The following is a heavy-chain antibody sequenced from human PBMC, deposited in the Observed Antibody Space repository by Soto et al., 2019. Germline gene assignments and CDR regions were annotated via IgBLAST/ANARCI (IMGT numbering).Heavy chain of an antibody. CDR3: ARAIKSAYAY. Sequence: EVQLVESGGGLVQPGESLRLSCAASGLTLSSHWIGWVLQAPGTGLEWVATINQDGTERFYVESLEGRSTISRDTAQNSLYLEVHSLRAEATALYYCARAIKSAYAYWGRGALVTVSS. J-gene: IGHJ4*02. CDR2: INQDGTER. CDR1: GLTLSSHW. D-gene: IGHD2-21*01. V-gene: IGHV3-7*03.